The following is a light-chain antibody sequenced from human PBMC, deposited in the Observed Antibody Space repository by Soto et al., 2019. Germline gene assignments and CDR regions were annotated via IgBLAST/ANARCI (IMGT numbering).Light chain of an antibody. V-gene: IGKV3-15*01. CDR1: QSVSSN. CDR3: QQYNNWPPWT. CDR2: GAS. Sequence: VITQSPSTLSVSGGERATRSCRASQSVSSNLAWYQQKPGQAPRLLIYGASTRATGIPARFSGSGSGTEFTLTISGLQSEDFAVYYCQQYNNWPPWTFGQGTKVDI. J-gene: IGKJ1*01.